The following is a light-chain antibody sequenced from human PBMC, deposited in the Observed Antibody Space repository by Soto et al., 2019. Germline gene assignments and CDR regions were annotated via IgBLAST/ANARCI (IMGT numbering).Light chain of an antibody. J-gene: IGKJ4*01. Sequence: DIKTTQSPSTVSASVGDRVTITCRASQSISSWLAWYQQKPGKAPKLLIYKASSLESGVPSRFSGSGSGTDFTLTISSLQPEDFATYYCQQLNSYPSFGGGTKVDI. V-gene: IGKV1-5*03. CDR3: QQLNSYPS. CDR2: KAS. CDR1: QSISSW.